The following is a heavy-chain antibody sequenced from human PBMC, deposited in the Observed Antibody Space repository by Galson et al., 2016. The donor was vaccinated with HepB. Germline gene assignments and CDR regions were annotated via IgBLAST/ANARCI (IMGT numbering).Heavy chain of an antibody. CDR3: SRVEIVTTNYFDH. J-gene: IGHJ4*02. CDR2: SYHSGST. V-gene: IGHV4-30-2*01. D-gene: IGHD5-12*01. CDR1: GGSISSDYHS. Sequence: TLSLTCAVSGGSISSDYHSWSWIRQPPGKGLEWIGYSYHSGSTYYNPSLKSRDTISVDRSKNQFSLKLSSVTAADTAAYYCSRVEIVTTNYFDHWGQGTLVTVSS.